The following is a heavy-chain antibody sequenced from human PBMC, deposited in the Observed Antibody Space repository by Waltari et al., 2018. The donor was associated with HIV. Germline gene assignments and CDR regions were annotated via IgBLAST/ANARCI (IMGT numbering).Heavy chain of an antibody. D-gene: IGHD3-3*01. CDR1: GGSFSGYY. V-gene: IGHV4-34*01. J-gene: IGHJ6*02. CDR3: ARGRFWSGYYTYYYGMDV. CDR2: INHSGST. Sequence: QVQLQQWGAGLLKPSETLSLTCAVYGGSFSGYYWRWIRQPPGKGLELIGEINHSGSTNYNPSLKSRVTISVDTSKNQFSLKLSSVTAADTAVYYCARGRFWSGYYTYYYGMDVWGQGTTVTVSS.